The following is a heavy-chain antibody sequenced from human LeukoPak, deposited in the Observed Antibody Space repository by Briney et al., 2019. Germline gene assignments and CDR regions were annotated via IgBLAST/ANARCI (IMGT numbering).Heavy chain of an antibody. D-gene: IGHD3-10*01. CDR1: GGSFSDYY. J-gene: IGHJ4*02. Sequence: SETLSLTCAVQGGSFSDYYWSWIRQPPGKGLEWIGEINHSGSSNYNPSLKSRVTISVDTSKNQFSLKLSSVTAADTAVYFCARVVWFGELLPFDYWGQGTLVTVSS. CDR3: ARVVWFGELLPFDY. CDR2: INHSGSS. V-gene: IGHV4-34*01.